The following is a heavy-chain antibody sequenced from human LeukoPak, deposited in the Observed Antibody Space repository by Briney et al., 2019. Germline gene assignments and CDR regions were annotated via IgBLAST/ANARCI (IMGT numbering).Heavy chain of an antibody. Sequence: SGGSLRLSCEASGFKFDDYAMHWVRQAPGKGPEWVSGVSWDSRSVAYADSVRGRFTITRDNAKNSLYLQMNSLTTEDTAFYHCAKGASHGIHYWFDPWGQGTLVTVST. CDR1: GFKFDDYA. CDR2: VSWDSRSV. J-gene: IGHJ5*01. D-gene: IGHD1-14*01. CDR3: AKGASHGIHYWFDP. V-gene: IGHV3-9*01.